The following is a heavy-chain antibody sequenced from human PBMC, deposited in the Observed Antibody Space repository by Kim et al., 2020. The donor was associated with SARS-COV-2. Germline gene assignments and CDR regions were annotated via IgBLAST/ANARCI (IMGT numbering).Heavy chain of an antibody. V-gene: IGHV3-30*01. J-gene: IGHJ3*02. Sequence: RFTISRDNSKNTLYLQMNSLRAEDTAVYYCAREAYYYDSSGSLRGGAFDIWGQGTMVTVSS. D-gene: IGHD3-22*01. CDR3: AREAYYYDSSGSLRGGAFDI.